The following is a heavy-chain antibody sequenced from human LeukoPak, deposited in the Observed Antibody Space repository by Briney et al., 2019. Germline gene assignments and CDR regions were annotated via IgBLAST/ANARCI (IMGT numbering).Heavy chain of an antibody. CDR1: GGSFSGYY. D-gene: IGHD3-10*01. Sequence: PSETLSLTCAVYGGSFSGYYWSWIRPPPGKGLEWIGEINHSGSTNYNPSLKSRVTISVDTSKNQFSLKLSSVTAADTAVYYCARPLWFGSSEGDYYYMDVWGKGTTVTVSS. V-gene: IGHV4-34*01. CDR3: ARPLWFGSSEGDYYYMDV. CDR2: INHSGST. J-gene: IGHJ6*03.